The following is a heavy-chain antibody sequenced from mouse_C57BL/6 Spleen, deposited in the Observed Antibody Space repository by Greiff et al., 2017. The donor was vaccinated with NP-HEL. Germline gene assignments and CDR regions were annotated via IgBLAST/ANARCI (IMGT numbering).Heavy chain of an antibody. J-gene: IGHJ3*01. V-gene: IGHV1-81*01. Sequence: HVKQSGAELARPGASVKLSCKASGYTFTSYGISWVKQRTGQGLEWIGEIYPRSGNTYYNEKFKGKATLTADKSSSTAYMELRSLTSEDSAVYFCARTAQVSFAYWGQGTLVTVSA. CDR1: GYTFTSYG. CDR3: ARTAQVSFAY. CDR2: IYPRSGNT. D-gene: IGHD3-2*02.